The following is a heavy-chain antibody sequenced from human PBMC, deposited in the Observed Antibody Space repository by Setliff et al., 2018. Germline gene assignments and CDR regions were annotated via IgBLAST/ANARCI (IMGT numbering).Heavy chain of an antibody. D-gene: IGHD2-21*02. CDR1: GGAFSNYG. V-gene: IGHV1-69*05. Sequence: ASVKVSCKASGGAFSNYGVTWVRQAPGQGLEWMGGIIPIFGTTTYAQKFLGRVTITTDESSSTGYMELSSLRSEDTAVYFCARESVVVVTTTNYYYYIDVWGEGTTVTVSS. CDR3: ARESVVVVTTTNYYYYIDV. J-gene: IGHJ6*03. CDR2: IIPIFGTT.